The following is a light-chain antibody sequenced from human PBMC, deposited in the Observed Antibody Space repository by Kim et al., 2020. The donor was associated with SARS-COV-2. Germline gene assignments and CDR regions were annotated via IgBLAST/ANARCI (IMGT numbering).Light chain of an antibody. V-gene: IGKV1-9*01. J-gene: IGKJ5*01. Sequence: VEDRVTISCRASHGISSYLAWYQQKPGKAPKLLIYASSTLQSGVPSRFSGSGSGTDFTLTISSLQPEDFATYYCQQLNSYPITFGQGTRLEIK. CDR1: HGISSY. CDR3: QQLNSYPIT. CDR2: ASS.